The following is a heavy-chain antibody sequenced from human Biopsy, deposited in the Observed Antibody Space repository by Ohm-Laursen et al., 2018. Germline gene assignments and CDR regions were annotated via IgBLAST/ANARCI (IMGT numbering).Heavy chain of an antibody. CDR3: ARDPYCSGGNCYSPLDH. D-gene: IGHD2-15*01. CDR2: IDPDSGRT. V-gene: IGHV1-2*02. J-gene: IGHJ4*02. CDR1: GYTFSLYH. Sequence: ASVKVSCKASGYTFSLYHIHWVRQAPGQGLEWMGWIDPDSGRTSFGQNFQGRVTMASDTSTGTAYLELTRLRSDDTAVYYCARDPYCSGGNCYSPLDHWGQGTLVTVSA.